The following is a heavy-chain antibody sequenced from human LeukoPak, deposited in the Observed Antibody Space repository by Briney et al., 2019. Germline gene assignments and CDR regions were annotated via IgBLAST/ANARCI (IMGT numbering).Heavy chain of an antibody. CDR1: GFTFSSYE. J-gene: IGHJ4*02. CDR2: ISSTGNTI. D-gene: IGHD3-3*01. CDR3: ARDTDFWSGHSQFFDF. Sequence: PGGSLRLSCAVSGFTFSSYEMNWVRQAPGKGLEWLSCISSTGNTIYYADSVKGRFTISRDNAKNSLFLQMNSLRAEDTAVYYCARDTDFWSGHSQFFDFWGQGTLVTVSS. V-gene: IGHV3-48*03.